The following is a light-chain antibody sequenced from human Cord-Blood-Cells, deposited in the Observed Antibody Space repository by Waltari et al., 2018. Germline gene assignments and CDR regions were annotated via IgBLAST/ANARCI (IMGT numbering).Light chain of an antibody. CDR2: EGS. Sequence: QSVLTQPASVSGSPGQSITISCTGTSSDVGSYNIFSWYQQHPGKAPKLMIYEGSKRPSGVSNRFSGSKSGNTASLTISGLQAEDEADYYCCSYAGSSTWVFGGGTKLTVL. CDR1: SSDVGSYNI. J-gene: IGLJ3*02. V-gene: IGLV2-23*01. CDR3: CSYAGSSTWV.